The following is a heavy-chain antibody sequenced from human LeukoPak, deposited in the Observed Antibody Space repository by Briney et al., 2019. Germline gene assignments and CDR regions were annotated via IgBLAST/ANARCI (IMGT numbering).Heavy chain of an antibody. CDR1: GGSIGSSDSF. CDR2: INHSGST. Sequence: ASETLSLTCTVSGGSIGSSDSFWGWIRQPPGKGLEWIGEINHSGSTNYNPSLKSRVTISVDTSKNQFSLKLSSVTAADTAVYYCARLVAGLFDYWGQGTLVTVSS. J-gene: IGHJ4*02. CDR3: ARLVAGLFDY. V-gene: IGHV4-39*07.